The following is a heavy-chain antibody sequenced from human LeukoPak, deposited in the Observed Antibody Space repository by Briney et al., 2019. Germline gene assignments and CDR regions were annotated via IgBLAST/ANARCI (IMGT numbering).Heavy chain of an antibody. V-gene: IGHV3-74*01. CDR3: GSSGLVGGEWIIDY. Sequence: GGSLRLSCAASGLTFSSYWVHWVRQAPGKGLVWVSSINNVGSSTTYADSVKGRFTISRDNAKNTLYLQMNSLRAEDTAVYYCGSSGLVGGEWIIDYWGQGTLVTVSS. CDR1: GLTFSSYW. J-gene: IGHJ4*02. CDR2: INNVGSST. D-gene: IGHD3-16*01.